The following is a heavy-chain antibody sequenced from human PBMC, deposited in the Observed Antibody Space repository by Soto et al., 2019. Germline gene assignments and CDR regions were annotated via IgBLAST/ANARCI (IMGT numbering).Heavy chain of an antibody. V-gene: IGHV4-34*01. D-gene: IGHD6-13*01. CDR2: INHSGST. Sequence: PSETLSLTCAVYGGSFSGYYWSWIRQPPGKGLEWIGEINHSGSTNYNPSLKSRVTISVDTSKNQFSLKLSSVTAADTAVYYCARGPYSSSWYNLRGAFDYWGQGTLVTVSS. CDR3: ARGPYSSSWYNLRGAFDY. J-gene: IGHJ4*02. CDR1: GGSFSGYY.